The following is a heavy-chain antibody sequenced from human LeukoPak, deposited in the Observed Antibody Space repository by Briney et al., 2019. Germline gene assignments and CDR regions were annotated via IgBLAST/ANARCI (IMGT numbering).Heavy chain of an antibody. CDR2: ISAYNGNT. CDR1: GYTFTSYG. CDR3: ARDRALTHSSSWNDY. D-gene: IGHD6-13*01. J-gene: IGHJ4*02. Sequence: GASVKVSCKASGYTFTSYGISWVRQAPGQGLEWMGWISAYNGNTNYAQKLQGRVTMTTDTSTSTAYMELRSLRSDDTAVYYCARDRALTHSSSWNDYWGQGALVTVSS. V-gene: IGHV1-18*01.